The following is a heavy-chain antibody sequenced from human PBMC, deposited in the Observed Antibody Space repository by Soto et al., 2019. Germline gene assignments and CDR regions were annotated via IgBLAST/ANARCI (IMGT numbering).Heavy chain of an antibody. CDR3: VKDIPAWRQVWGYDY. J-gene: IGHJ4*02. CDR2: IGVSDGST. D-gene: IGHD5-18*01. Sequence: EVQLLESGGALEQPGGSLRLPCAASGFTFSAYAMCWVRQPPGKGLEWVSSIGVSDGSTYYADSVKGRFTISRDNSENTVYLQMNGLRAEDTAVYYCVKDIPAWRQVWGYDYWGQGALVTVSS. V-gene: IGHV3-23*01. CDR1: GFTFSAYA.